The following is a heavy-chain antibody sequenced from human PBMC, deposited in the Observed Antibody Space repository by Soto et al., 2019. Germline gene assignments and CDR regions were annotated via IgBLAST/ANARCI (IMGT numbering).Heavy chain of an antibody. J-gene: IGHJ6*02. CDR1: GGSFSAYY. Sequence: QVQLQQWGAGLLKPSETLSLTCAVNGGSFSAYYWTWIRQPPWRGLEWIGEIAHSGSTNYNPSLESRVTISIDTAKNRFSLNVTSVTAADTAVYYCVRGLRYSGMDVWGQGTTVTVS. D-gene: IGHD2-15*01. CDR2: IAHSGST. CDR3: VRGLRYSGMDV. V-gene: IGHV4-34*01.